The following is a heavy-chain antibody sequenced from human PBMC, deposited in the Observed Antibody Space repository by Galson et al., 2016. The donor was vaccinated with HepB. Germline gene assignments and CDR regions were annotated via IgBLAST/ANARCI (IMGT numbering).Heavy chain of an antibody. V-gene: IGHV5-51*01. J-gene: IGHJ4*02. Sequence: QSGAEVKKPGESLQISCKGSGYSFTTYWIGWVRQMPGKGLEWMGMIYPGDSDTRCSPSFQGQVTISADQSINTAYLQWSSLKASDTAMYYCARTVSIAAAGGADYWGQGTLVTVSS. CDR1: GYSFTTYW. CDR3: ARTVSIAAAGGADY. D-gene: IGHD6-13*01. CDR2: IYPGDSDT.